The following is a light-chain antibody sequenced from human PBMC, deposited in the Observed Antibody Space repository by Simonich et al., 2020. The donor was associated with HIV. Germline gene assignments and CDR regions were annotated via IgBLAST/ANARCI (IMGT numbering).Light chain of an antibody. V-gene: IGKV1-9*01. Sequence: IQLTQSPSFLSASVGDRVTITCRASQGISSYLAWYQQKPGKAPKVLIYAASTLQSGVPSRFSGSGSGTEFTLTISSLQPEDFALYYCQQYNNWPITFGQGTRLEIK. CDR2: AAS. CDR1: QGISSY. CDR3: QQYNNWPIT. J-gene: IGKJ5*01.